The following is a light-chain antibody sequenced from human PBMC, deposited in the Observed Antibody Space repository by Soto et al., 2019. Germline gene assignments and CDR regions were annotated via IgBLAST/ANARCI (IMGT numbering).Light chain of an antibody. CDR2: AAS. CDR1: QDISNY. V-gene: IGKV1-16*01. Sequence: DIQMTQSPSSLSASVGYRVTITCRASQDISNYFAWFQQRPGKAPKSLIFAASGLQSGVPSRFSGSGYGTDFTLTISSLQPEDIATYYCQQHHSYPLTFGGGTNVEIK. CDR3: QQHHSYPLT. J-gene: IGKJ4*01.